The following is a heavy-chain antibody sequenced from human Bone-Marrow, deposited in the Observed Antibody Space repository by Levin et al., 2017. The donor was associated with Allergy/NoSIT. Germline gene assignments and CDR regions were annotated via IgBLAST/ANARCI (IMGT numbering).Heavy chain of an antibody. Sequence: LSLPCAASGFSVQSNYMTWVRQAPGRGLEWVSVLYSGGSTYYGDSVKGRFTISRDNSENVVYLQMHSLRADDTAVYYCARERVALSFSYGLDVWGQGTTVTVSS. D-gene: IGHD2-15*01. V-gene: IGHV3-53*01. CDR2: LYSGGST. CDR1: GFSVQSNY. J-gene: IGHJ6*02. CDR3: ARERVALSFSYGLDV.